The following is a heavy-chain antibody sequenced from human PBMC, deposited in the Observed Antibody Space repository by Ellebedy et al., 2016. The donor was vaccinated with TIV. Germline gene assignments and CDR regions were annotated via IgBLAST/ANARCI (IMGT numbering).Heavy chain of an antibody. D-gene: IGHD2-2*01. CDR3: ASGGGCNNSTCYEDWFDP. CDR1: GYNFTSYD. V-gene: IGHV1-8*01. Sequence: AASVKVSCKASGYNFTSYDINWVRQATGQGLEWMGWMNPNSGNTGYAQKFQGRVTMTRNTSISTAYMELSSLRSEDTAVYYCASGGGCNNSTCYEDWFDPWGQGTLVTVSS. CDR2: MNPNSGNT. J-gene: IGHJ5*02.